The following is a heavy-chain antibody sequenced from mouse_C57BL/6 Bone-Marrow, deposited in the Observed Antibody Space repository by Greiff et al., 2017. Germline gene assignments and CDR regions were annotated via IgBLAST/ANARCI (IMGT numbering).Heavy chain of an antibody. CDR2: ISSGGSYT. CDR3: ARQGYRSYFDY. CDR1: GFTFSSYG. D-gene: IGHD2-12*01. Sequence: EVQLQQSGGDLVKPGGSLKLSCAASGFTFSSYGMSWVRQTPDKRLEWVATISSGGSYTYYPDSVKGRFTISRDNANNTLYLQMSSLKSEDTAMYYCARQGYRSYFDYWGQGTTLTVSS. V-gene: IGHV5-6*01. J-gene: IGHJ2*01.